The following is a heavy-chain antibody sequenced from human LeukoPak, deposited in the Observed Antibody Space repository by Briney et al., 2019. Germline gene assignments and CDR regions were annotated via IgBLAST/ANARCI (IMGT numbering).Heavy chain of an antibody. V-gene: IGHV3-21*01. J-gene: IGHJ4*02. D-gene: IGHD3-22*01. Sequence: GGSLRLSCAVSGFTFSSYAMSWVRQTPGKGLEWVSSISSSGRNTYYADSVKGRFTISRDNAKNSLYLQMNSLRAEDTAVYYCAQTFYDSSGSWGQGTLVTVSS. CDR1: GFTFSSYA. CDR3: AQTFYDSSGS. CDR2: ISSSGRNT.